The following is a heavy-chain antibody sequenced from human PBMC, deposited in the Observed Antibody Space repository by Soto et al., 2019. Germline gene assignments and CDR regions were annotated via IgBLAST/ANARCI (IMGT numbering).Heavy chain of an antibody. CDR3: ARDSYCSGGSCYSGWFDP. J-gene: IGHJ5*02. Sequence: QVQLVESGGGVVQPGRSLRLSCAASGFTFSSYAMHWVRQAPGKGLEWVAVISYDGSNKYYADSVKGRFTISRDNSKNTLYLQMNRLRAEDTAVYYCARDSYCSGGSCYSGWFDPWGQGTLVTFSS. V-gene: IGHV3-30-3*01. CDR1: GFTFSSYA. CDR2: ISYDGSNK. D-gene: IGHD2-15*01.